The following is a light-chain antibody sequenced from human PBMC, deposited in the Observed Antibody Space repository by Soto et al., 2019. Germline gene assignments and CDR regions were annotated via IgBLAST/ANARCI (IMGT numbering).Light chain of an antibody. V-gene: IGKV2-28*01. CDR3: MQALQTPPT. J-gene: IGKJ2*01. Sequence: DIVMTQSPLSLPVTPGEPASISCRSSQSLLHSNGYNYLDWYLQKPGQSPQLLIYLGSNRASGVPDRFSGSGSGTDFTLKISRVEAEDVGVYYCMQALQTPPTVGLGTKLEIK. CDR2: LGS. CDR1: QSLLHSNGYNY.